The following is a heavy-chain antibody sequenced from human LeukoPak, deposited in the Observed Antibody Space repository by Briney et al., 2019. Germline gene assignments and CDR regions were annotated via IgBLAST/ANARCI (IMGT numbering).Heavy chain of an antibody. J-gene: IGHJ6*04. D-gene: IGHD3-10*02. CDR1: GFTFSDYW. V-gene: IGHV3-7*01. Sequence: AGSLRLSCAATGFTFSDYWMSWVRQAPGKGPEWVANIKTGGSENHYADPVKGRFTISRDNAKKSLYLQISSRSGEDTAVYYCADLGITMIGGVWGKGTTVTISS. CDR3: ADLGITMIGGV. CDR2: IKTGGSEN.